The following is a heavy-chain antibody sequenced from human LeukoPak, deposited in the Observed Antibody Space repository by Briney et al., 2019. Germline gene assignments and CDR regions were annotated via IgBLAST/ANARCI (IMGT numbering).Heavy chain of an antibody. CDR1: GFTFSSYG. CDR3: AKDRRLGYCSGGSCYLDY. J-gene: IGHJ4*02. V-gene: IGHV3-30*18. CDR2: ISYDGSNK. Sequence: GGSLRLSCAASGFTFSSYGMHWVRQAPGKGLEWVAVISYDGSNKYYADSVKGRCTISRDNSKNTLYLQMNSLRAEDTAVYYCAKDRRLGYCSGGSCYLDYWGQGTLVTVSS. D-gene: IGHD2-15*01.